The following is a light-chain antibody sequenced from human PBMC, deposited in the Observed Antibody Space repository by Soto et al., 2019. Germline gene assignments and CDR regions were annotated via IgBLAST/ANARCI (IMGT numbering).Light chain of an antibody. CDR2: GAS. CDR3: QHYGRSPLMYT. J-gene: IGKJ2*01. Sequence: EIVLTQSPGTLSLSPGERVTLSCRASQSLTTNYLAWYQQKPGQAPRLLIYGASNRATGVPDRFSGSGSGTDFTLTITRLEPEDLAVYYCQHYGRSPLMYTFGQGTQLGVK. V-gene: IGKV3-20*01. CDR1: QSLTTNY.